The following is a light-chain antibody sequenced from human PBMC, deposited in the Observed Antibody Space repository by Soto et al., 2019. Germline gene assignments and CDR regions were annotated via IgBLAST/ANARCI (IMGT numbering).Light chain of an antibody. CDR2: GAS. V-gene: IGKV3-15*01. J-gene: IGKJ1*01. Sequence: EIVMTQSPATLSVSPGERATLSCRASQSVSSSLAWYQQKPGQAPRLLFYGASTRATGVPARFSGSGSGTEFTLTISSLQSDDFATYYCQKYNSYLWTFGQGTKVEIK. CDR1: QSVSSS. CDR3: QKYNSYLWT.